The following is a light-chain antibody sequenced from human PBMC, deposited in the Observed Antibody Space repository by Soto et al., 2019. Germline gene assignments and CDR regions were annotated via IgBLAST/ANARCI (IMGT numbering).Light chain of an antibody. CDR1: QGISNF. Sequence: DIQMTQSPSSLSASVGDRVTITCRARQGISNFLAWYQQKPGKVPKLLIYAASTLQSGVPSRFSGSGSGTDFTLTITSRQPEYVATYYCQKDNSAPWTFGQGTKVEIK. CDR2: AAS. CDR3: QKDNSAPWT. V-gene: IGKV1-27*01. J-gene: IGKJ1*01.